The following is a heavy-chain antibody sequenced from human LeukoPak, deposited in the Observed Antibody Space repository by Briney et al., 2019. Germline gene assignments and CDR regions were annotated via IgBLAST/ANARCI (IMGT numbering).Heavy chain of an antibody. CDR1: GGSISSGSYY. CDR3: ARDGGGFDP. Sequence: SETLSLTCTVSGGSISSGSYYWSWIRQSAGKGLEWIGRMYTSGSTKYNPSLRSRVTISVDKSKNQFSLKLHSVTAADTAVYYCARDGGGFDPWGQGTLVTVSS. CDR2: MYTSGST. D-gene: IGHD3-16*01. J-gene: IGHJ5*02. V-gene: IGHV4-61*02.